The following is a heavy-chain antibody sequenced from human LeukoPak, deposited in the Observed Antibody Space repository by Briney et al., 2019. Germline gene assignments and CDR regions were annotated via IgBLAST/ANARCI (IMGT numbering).Heavy chain of an antibody. Sequence: ASPKVSCKASGYTFTSYAMHWVRQAPGQRLEWMGWINAGNGNTKYSQKFQGRVTITRDTSASTAYMELGSLRSEDTAVYYCARVDTGFGELAYWGQGTLVTVSS. CDR3: ARVDTGFGELAY. V-gene: IGHV1-3*01. D-gene: IGHD3-10*01. CDR1: GYTFTSYA. J-gene: IGHJ4*02. CDR2: INAGNGNT.